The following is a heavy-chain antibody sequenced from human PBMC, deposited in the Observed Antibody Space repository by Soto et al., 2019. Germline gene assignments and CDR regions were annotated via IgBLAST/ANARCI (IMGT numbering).Heavy chain of an antibody. CDR2: IKQDGSEK. Sequence: GGSLRLSCAASGFTFSSYWMSWVRQAPGKGLEWVANIKQDGSEKYYVDSVKGRFTISRDNAKNSLYLQMNSLRAEDTAVYYCARAPYSGSYYIYYYGMDVWGQGTTVTVSS. CDR3: ARAPYSGSYYIYYYGMDV. J-gene: IGHJ6*02. CDR1: GFTFSSYW. V-gene: IGHV3-7*04. D-gene: IGHD1-26*01.